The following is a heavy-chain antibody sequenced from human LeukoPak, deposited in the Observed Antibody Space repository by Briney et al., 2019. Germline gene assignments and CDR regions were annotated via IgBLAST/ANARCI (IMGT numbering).Heavy chain of an antibody. CDR3: ARGGYSGYDYTPHPDY. Sequence: ASVKVSCKASGYTFTDYYMYWMRQAPGQGLEWMGWINPNSGGTNYAQKFQGRVTMTRDMSISTAYTELSRLRSDDTAVYYCARGGYSGYDYTPHPDYWGQGTLVAVSS. D-gene: IGHD5-12*01. J-gene: IGHJ4*02. CDR2: INPNSGGT. CDR1: GYTFTDYY. V-gene: IGHV1-2*02.